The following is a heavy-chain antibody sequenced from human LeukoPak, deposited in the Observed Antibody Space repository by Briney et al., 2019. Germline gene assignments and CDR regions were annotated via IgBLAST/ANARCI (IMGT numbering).Heavy chain of an antibody. D-gene: IGHD4-17*01. CDR3: ARVHLWYGDYGFLEI. CDR2: ISSSSTI. J-gene: IGHJ3*02. CDR1: GFSFSSYS. Sequence: GGSLRLSCAASGFSFSSYSMNWVRQAPGKGLEWVSYISSSSTIYYADSVKGRFTISRDNAKNSLYLQMNSLRAEDTAIYYCARVHLWYGDYGFLEIWGQGTMVTVSS. V-gene: IGHV3-48*04.